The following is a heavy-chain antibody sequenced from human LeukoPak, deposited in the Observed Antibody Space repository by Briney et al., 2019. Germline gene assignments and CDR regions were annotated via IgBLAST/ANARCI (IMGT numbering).Heavy chain of an antibody. V-gene: IGHV3-74*01. D-gene: IGHD2-15*01. CDR2: TNSDETTI. J-gene: IGHJ4*02. Sequence: GGSLRLSCAASGFTFSSHWMHWVRQGPGKGLVWVSRTNSDETTIDYADSVKGRFTISRDNVKNTVYLRMNSLRAEDTAVYYCIRALSGTDDYWGQGTLVTVSS. CDR3: IRALSGTDDY. CDR1: GFTFSSHW.